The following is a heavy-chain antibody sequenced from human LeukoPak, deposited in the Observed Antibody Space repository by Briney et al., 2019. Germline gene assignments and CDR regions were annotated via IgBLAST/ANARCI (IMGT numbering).Heavy chain of an antibody. Sequence: GGSLRLSCAASGFTLDMSWVRQAPGKGLERVAATSGSGGNTYYADSVKGRFTISRDNSKNTLYLQMNSLRAEDTAVYYCAKEYSGYDFDYWGQGTLVTVSS. CDR2: TSGSGGNT. V-gene: IGHV3-23*01. J-gene: IGHJ4*02. D-gene: IGHD5-12*01. CDR3: AKEYSGYDFDY. CDR1: GFTLD.